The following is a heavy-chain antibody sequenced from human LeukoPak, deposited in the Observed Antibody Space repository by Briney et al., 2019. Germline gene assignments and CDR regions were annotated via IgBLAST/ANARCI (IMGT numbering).Heavy chain of an antibody. CDR2: IRQDGSEK. J-gene: IGHJ4*02. CDR1: GFTFSSYW. CDR3: AKGFLGYCSSTSCYGSLEIDY. V-gene: IGHV3-7*03. Sequence: GGSLRLSCAASGFTFSSYWMSWVRQAPGKGLEWVANIRQDGSEKQYVDSVKGRFTISRDNAKNSLYLQMNSLRAEDTAVYYCAKGFLGYCSSTSCYGSLEIDYWGQGTLVTVSS. D-gene: IGHD2-2*01.